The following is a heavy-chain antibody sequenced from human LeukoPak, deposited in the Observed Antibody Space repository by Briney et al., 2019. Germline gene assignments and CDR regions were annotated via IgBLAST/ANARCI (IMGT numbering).Heavy chain of an antibody. V-gene: IGHV4-38-2*01. J-gene: IGHJ4*02. CDR3: ARAKVVATVFFDY. Sequence: SETLSLTCAVSGYSISSGYYWGWIRQPPGKVLEWIGSIYHSGSTYYNPSLKSRVTISVDTSKNQFSLKLSSVTAADTAVYYCARAKVVATVFFDYWGQGTLVTVSS. D-gene: IGHD1-26*01. CDR1: GYSISSGYY. CDR2: IYHSGST.